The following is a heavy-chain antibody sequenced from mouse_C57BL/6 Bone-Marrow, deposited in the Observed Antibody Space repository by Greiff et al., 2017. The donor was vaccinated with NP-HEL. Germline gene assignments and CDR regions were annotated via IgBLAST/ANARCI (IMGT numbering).Heavy chain of an antibody. Sequence: VQLQQSGPELVKPGASVKISCKASGYAFSSSWMNWVKQRPGKGLEWIGRIYPGDGDTNYNGKFKGKATLTADKSSSTAYMQLSSLTSEDSAVYFCARPLLLLMFAYWGQGTLVTVSA. D-gene: IGHD1-1*01. CDR3: ARPLLLLMFAY. CDR2: IYPGDGDT. V-gene: IGHV1-82*01. CDR1: GYAFSSSW. J-gene: IGHJ3*01.